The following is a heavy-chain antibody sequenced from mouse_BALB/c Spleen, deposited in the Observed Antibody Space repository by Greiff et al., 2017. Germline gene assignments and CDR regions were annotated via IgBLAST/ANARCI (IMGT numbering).Heavy chain of an antibody. D-gene: IGHD4-1*01. Sequence: EVKLVESGGGLVKPGGSLKLSCAASGFAFSSYDMSWVRQTPEKRLEWVAYISSGGGSTYYPDTVKGRFTISRDNAKNTLYLQMSSLKSEDTAMYYCARTGKGYFDYWGQGTTLTVAS. J-gene: IGHJ2*01. CDR1: GFAFSSYD. V-gene: IGHV5-12-1*01. CDR2: ISSGGGST. CDR3: ARTGKGYFDY.